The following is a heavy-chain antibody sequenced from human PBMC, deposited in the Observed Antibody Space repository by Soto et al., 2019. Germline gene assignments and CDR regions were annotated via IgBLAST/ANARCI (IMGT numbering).Heavy chain of an antibody. D-gene: IGHD4-17*01. CDR2: ISGSGDST. J-gene: IGHJ1*01. V-gene: IGHV3-23*01. CDR1: GFTFSSYA. Sequence: EVRLLESGGGLVQPGGSLRLSCAASGFTFSSYAMSWVRQAPGKGLEWVSAISGSGDSTYYADSVKGRFTISRDNSKNTLYLQMNSLRAEDTAVYYCAKGGHGDLYESEYFQHWGQGTLVTVSS. CDR3: AKGGHGDLYESEYFQH.